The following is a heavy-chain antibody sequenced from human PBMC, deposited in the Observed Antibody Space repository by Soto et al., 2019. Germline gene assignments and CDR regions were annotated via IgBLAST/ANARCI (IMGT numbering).Heavy chain of an antibody. CDR3: ARGWFGPEV. V-gene: IGHV3-74*01. D-gene: IGHD3-10*01. CDR2: IDNAGTDS. Sequence: EVQLVESGGGLVQPGGSLRLSCAASGFTLSGRSMHWVRQAPGKGLVWVSGIDNAGTDSTYADSVKGRFTSSRDNANNVLYLQMISLRVEDTAVYYCARGWFGPEVWGKGTTVTVSS. J-gene: IGHJ6*04. CDR1: GFTLSGRS.